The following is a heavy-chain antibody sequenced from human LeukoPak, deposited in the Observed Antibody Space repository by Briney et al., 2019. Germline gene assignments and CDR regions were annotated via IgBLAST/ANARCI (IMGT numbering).Heavy chain of an antibody. J-gene: IGHJ4*02. D-gene: IGHD1-26*01. Sequence: GGSLRLSCAASGFAFSSFAMSWVRQPPGKGLEWVSSISGSGGSTYYADSVKGRFTISRDGSKNTLYVQMNSLRAEDTAVYYRAKGVGTNKGGYYFDYWGQGTPVTVSS. CDR2: ISGSGGST. CDR3: AKGVGTNKGGYYFDY. CDR1: GFAFSSFA. V-gene: IGHV3-23*01.